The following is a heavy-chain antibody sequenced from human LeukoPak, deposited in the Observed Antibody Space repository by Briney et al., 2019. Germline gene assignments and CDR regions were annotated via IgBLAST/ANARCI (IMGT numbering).Heavy chain of an antibody. V-gene: IGHV3-7*01. D-gene: IGHD3-22*01. J-gene: IGHJ4*02. Sequence: RGSLRLSCAASGFTFSSYWMSWVRQAPGKGLEWVANIKQDGSEKYYVDSVKGRFTISRDNAKNSLYLQMNSLRAEDTAVYYCARDYYDSSGYQYYFDYXGQGXXVTV. CDR1: GFTFSSYW. CDR3: ARDYYDSSGYQYYFDY. CDR2: IKQDGSEK.